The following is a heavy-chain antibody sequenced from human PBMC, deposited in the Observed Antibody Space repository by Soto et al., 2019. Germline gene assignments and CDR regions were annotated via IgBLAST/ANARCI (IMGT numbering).Heavy chain of an antibody. V-gene: IGHV4-30-4*01. J-gene: IGHJ5*02. CDR1: GDSIGSGDYY. Sequence: QVHLQESGPGLLKPSQTLSLTCAVSGDSIGSGDYYWTWIRQSPGKGLEYIGYIYKSGRTYYNPSLKSRPVISVATSKNQVFLRLTSLTAADTAIYFCARSLSSSSGYFDPWGQRTLVTVSS. CDR3: ARSLSSSSGYFDP. CDR2: IYKSGRT. D-gene: IGHD6-6*01.